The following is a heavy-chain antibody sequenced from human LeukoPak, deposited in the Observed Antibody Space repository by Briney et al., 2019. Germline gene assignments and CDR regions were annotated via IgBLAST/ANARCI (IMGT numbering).Heavy chain of an antibody. CDR1: GFTFSSYA. Sequence: WESLRLSCAASGFTFSSYAMSWVRQAPGKGLEWVSAGSVDGGRTSYADSVKGRFTISRDNSKNTLYLQMNSLRAEDTAVYYCAKESRALWFGELLVFDYWGQGTLVTVSS. D-gene: IGHD3-10*01. CDR2: GSVDGGRT. CDR3: AKESRALWFGELLVFDY. J-gene: IGHJ4*02. V-gene: IGHV3-23*01.